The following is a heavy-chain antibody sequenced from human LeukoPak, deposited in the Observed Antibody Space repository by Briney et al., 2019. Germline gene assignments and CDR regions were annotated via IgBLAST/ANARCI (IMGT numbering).Heavy chain of an antibody. D-gene: IGHD1-26*01. CDR1: GYTFTSYG. V-gene: IGHV1-18*01. CDR3: AREGFGIVGAEEPFEY. J-gene: IGHJ4*02. Sequence: ASVKVSCKASGYTFTSYGISWVRQAPGQGLEWMGWISAYNGNTNYAQGLQGRVTMTTDTSTSTAYMELRSLRSDDTAVYYCAREGFGIVGAEEPFEYWGQGTLVTVSS. CDR2: ISAYNGNT.